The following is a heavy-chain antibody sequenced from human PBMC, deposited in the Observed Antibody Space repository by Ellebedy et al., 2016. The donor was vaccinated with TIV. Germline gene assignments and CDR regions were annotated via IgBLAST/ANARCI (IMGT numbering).Heavy chain of an antibody. J-gene: IGHJ4*02. Sequence: GESLKISCVASGFTFSSYGMHWVRQAPGKGLEWVAVISSDGSNEFYADSMKGRFTISRDNSKDTLSLQMNSLRAEDTAVYYCAKLAGIHPWYFDHWGQGTLVPVSS. CDR2: ISSDGSNE. V-gene: IGHV3-30*18. CDR3: AKLAGIHPWYFDH. CDR1: GFTFSSYG. D-gene: IGHD2-15*01.